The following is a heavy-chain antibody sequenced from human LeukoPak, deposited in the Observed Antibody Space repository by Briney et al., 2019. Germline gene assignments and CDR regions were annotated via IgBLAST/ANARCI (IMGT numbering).Heavy chain of an antibody. Sequence: GRSLRLSCAASGFTFSSYGMHWVRQAPGKGLEWVAVISYDGSNKYYADSVKGRFTISRDNSKNTLYLQMNSLRAEDTAVYYCAKDAPDYGDYYFDYWGQGTLVTVSS. CDR3: AKDAPDYGDYYFDY. V-gene: IGHV3-30*18. CDR2: ISYDGSNK. CDR1: GFTFSSYG. J-gene: IGHJ4*02. D-gene: IGHD4-17*01.